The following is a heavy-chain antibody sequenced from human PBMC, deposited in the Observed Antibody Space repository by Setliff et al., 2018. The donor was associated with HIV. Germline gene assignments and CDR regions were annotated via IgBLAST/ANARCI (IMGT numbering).Heavy chain of an antibody. CDR3: ARRGNYYASAFDY. CDR2: ISAYNDNA. Sequence: ASVKVSCKASGYTFTDYEITWVRQAPGQGLEWMGWISAYNDNANYVQELQGRVTMTTDTSTSTAYMELRSLRSDDTAVYYCARRGNYYASAFDYWGQGTLVTVSS. D-gene: IGHD3-10*01. CDR1: GYTFTDYE. J-gene: IGHJ4*02. V-gene: IGHV1-18*01.